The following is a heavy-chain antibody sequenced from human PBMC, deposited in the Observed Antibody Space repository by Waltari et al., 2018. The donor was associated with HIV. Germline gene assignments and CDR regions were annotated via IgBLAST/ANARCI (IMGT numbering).Heavy chain of an antibody. CDR1: GVTFAEYA. J-gene: IGHJ6*02. V-gene: IGHV3-9*01. CDR2: ISWNSGSI. D-gene: IGHD6-19*01. Sequence: EVNLVASGGGWVRPGRSLRLSCAASGVTFAEYALPWVRKAPGKGLEWVSGISWNSGSIGYADSVKGRFTISRDNAKNSLYLQMNSLRDEDTALYYCAKESMAGLYYYYGMDVWGQGTTVTVSS. CDR3: AKESMAGLYYYYGMDV.